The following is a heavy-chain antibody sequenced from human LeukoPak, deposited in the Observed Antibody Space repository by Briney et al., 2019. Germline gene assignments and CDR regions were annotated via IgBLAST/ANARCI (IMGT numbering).Heavy chain of an antibody. CDR2: ISSSSSTI. V-gene: IGHV3-48*01. CDR1: GFTFSSYS. D-gene: IGHD2-21*02. CDR3: ARTESEHFNIVVVTAIHYYYMDV. J-gene: IGHJ6*03. Sequence: GGSLRLSCAASGFTFSSYSMNWVRQAPGKGLEWVSYISSSSSTIYYADSVKGRFTISRDNAKNSLYLQMSSLRAEDTAVYYCARTESEHFNIVVVTAIHYYYMDVWGKGTTVTVSS.